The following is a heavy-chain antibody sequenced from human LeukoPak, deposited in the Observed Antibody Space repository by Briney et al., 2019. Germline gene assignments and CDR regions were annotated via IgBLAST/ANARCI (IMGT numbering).Heavy chain of an antibody. D-gene: IGHD2-15*01. CDR1: GYTFTSYD. Sequence: ASVKVSCKASGYTFTSYDISWVRQAPGQGLEWMGWINPNSGGTNYAQKFQGRVTMTRDTSISTAYMELSRLRSDDTAVYYCARGDIVVVVAATQLGYWGQGTLVTVSS. J-gene: IGHJ4*02. V-gene: IGHV1-2*02. CDR3: ARGDIVVVVAATQLGY. CDR2: INPNSGGT.